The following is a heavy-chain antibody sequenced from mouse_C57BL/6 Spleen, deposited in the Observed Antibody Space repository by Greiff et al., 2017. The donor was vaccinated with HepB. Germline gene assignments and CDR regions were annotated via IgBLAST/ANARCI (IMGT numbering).Heavy chain of an antibody. CDR2: ISSGGSYT. Sequence: EVMLVESGGDLVKPGGSLKLSCAASGFTFSSYGMSWVRQTPDKRLEWVATISSGGSYTYYPDSVKGRFTISRDNAKNTLYLQMSSLKSEDTAMYYCARHGGSQFAYWGQGTLVTVSA. J-gene: IGHJ3*01. D-gene: IGHD6-1*01. V-gene: IGHV5-6*02. CDR3: ARHGGSQFAY. CDR1: GFTFSSYG.